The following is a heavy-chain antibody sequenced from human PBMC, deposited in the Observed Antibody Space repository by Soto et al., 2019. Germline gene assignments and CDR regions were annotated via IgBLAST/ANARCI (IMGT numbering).Heavy chain of an antibody. CDR2: IYYTGNT. V-gene: IGHV4-31*03. Sequence: QVRLQESGPGLLKPSQTLSLICTVSGATVSSGGYYWSWIRQHPGKGLEWLGFIYYTGNTDYNPSLRSRVSISIDTSKNQFSLFLTSVTAADTAVYYCARDRFYAGGGSFFEYWGRGIPVTVSS. J-gene: IGHJ4*02. D-gene: IGHD2-8*02. CDR3: ARDRFYAGGGSFFEY. CDR1: GATVSSGGYY.